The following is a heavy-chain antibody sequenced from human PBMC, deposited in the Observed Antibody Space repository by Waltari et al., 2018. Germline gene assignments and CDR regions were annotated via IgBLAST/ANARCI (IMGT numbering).Heavy chain of an antibody. V-gene: IGHV3-74*01. CDR1: GFTYSMYL. D-gene: IGHD4-17*01. Sequence: EVQLVESGGGLVQPGGSLRLSCAASGFTYSMYLMHWVGQAPGKGLVWVSRSNSDGSSTSYADSVKGRFTISKDNAKNTVYLQMNSLRAEDTAIYYCARGARRTTVTTGWWYFDLWGRGTLVTVSS. J-gene: IGHJ2*01. CDR2: SNSDGSST. CDR3: ARGARRTTVTTGWWYFDL.